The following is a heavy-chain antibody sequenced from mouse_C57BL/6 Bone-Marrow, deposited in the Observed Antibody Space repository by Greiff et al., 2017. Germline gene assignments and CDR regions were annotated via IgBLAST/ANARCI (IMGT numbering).Heavy chain of an antibody. Sequence: VQLQQPGAELVKPGASVKLSCKASGYTFTSYWMHWVKQRPGQGLEWIGMIHPNSGSTNYNEKFTSKATLTVDKSSSTAYMQLSSLTSEDAAVYYWARRAAYWGQGTLVTVSA. J-gene: IGHJ3*01. CDR3: ARRAAY. V-gene: IGHV1-64*01. CDR1: GYTFTSYW. CDR2: IHPNSGST.